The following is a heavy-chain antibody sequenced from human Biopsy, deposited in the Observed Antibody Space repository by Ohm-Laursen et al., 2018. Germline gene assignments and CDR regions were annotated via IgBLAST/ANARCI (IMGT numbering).Heavy chain of an antibody. J-gene: IGHJ5*02. CDR3: ARAPPLIRGVVESWFDP. CDR1: GGYISHYY. V-gene: IGHV4-4*07. D-gene: IGHD3-10*01. CDR2: IYITGET. Sequence: SQTLSLTCTVSGGYISHYYWTWIRQPAGQGLEWIGRIYITGETDYNPSLKSRVTMSVGSSKKQFSLKLKSVTAADTAIYYCARAPPLIRGVVESWFDPWGQGILVTVSS.